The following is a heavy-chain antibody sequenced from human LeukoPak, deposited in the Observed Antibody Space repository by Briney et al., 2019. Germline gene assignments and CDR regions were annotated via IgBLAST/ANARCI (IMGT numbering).Heavy chain of an antibody. Sequence: SETLSLTCAVSGGSISSSNWWSWVRQPPGKGLEWIGEIYHSGSTNYNPSLKSRVTISVDTSKNQFSLKLSSVTAADTAVYFCARRKAVRPRDYYFDYWGQGTLVTVSS. CDR1: GGSISSSNW. D-gene: IGHD6-6*01. CDR2: IYHSGST. J-gene: IGHJ4*02. CDR3: ARRKAVRPRDYYFDY. V-gene: IGHV4-4*02.